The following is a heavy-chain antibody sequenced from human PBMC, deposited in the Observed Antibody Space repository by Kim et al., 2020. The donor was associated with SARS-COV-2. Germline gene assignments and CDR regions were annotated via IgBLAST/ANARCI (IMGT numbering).Heavy chain of an antibody. V-gene: IGHV3-48*03. CDR1: GFTFSSHR. Sequence: GGSLRLSCAASGFTFSSHRMNWVRQAPGKGPEWISNIFTTGGPQRYAESVKGRFTISRDDAKSSLYLQMSSLRAEDTAVYYCAGEYMSSFHAFDVWGQGILVTVSS. CDR2: IFTTGGPQ. CDR3: AGEYMSSFHAFDV. D-gene: IGHD1-26*01. J-gene: IGHJ4*02.